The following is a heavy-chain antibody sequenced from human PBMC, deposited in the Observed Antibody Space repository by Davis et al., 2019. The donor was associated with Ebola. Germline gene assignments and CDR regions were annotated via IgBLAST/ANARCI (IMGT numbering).Heavy chain of an antibody. CDR1: GISVSSSNW. D-gene: IGHD4/OR15-4a*01. CDR2: VFHSGHT. CDR3: TRGYGAL. J-gene: IGHJ3*01. Sequence: PSETLSLTCAVSGISVSSSNWWPWMRQPPGKSLEWIGQVFHSGHTNYNPSLGSRVSLSLDKSNNQFSLQLTSVTAVDTAVYYCTRGYGALWGQGKLVTVSS. V-gene: IGHV4-4*02.